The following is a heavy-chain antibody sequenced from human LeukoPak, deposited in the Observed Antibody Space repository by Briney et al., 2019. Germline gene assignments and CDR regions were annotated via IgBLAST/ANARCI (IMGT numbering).Heavy chain of an antibody. J-gene: IGHJ4*02. CDR2: ISSSGSTI. D-gene: IGHD3-16*01. CDR3: AGGGVRGLDY. Sequence: GSLRLSCAASGFTFSNAWMNWVRQAPGKGLEWVSYISSSGSTIYYADSVKGRFTISRDNAKNSLYLQMNSLRAEDTAVYYCAGGGVRGLDYWGQGTLVTVSS. V-gene: IGHV3-48*04. CDR1: GFTFSNAW.